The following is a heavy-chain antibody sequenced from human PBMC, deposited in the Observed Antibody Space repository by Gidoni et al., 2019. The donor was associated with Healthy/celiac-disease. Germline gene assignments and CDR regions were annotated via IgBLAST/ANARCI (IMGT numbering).Heavy chain of an antibody. D-gene: IGHD6-13*01. CDR3: TRHAKEQLVDY. CDR2: IRSKANSYAT. V-gene: IGHV3-73*01. Sequence: EVQLVESGGGLVQPGGSLTLSCAASGVTFSGSAMHWVRQASGKGLEWVGRIRSKANSYATAYAASVKGRFTISRDDSKNTAYLQMNSLKTEDTAVYYCTRHAKEQLVDYWGQGTLVTVSS. J-gene: IGHJ4*02. CDR1: GVTFSGSA.